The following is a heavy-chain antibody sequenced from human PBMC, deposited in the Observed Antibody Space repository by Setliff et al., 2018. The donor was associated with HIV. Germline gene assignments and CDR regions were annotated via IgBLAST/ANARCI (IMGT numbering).Heavy chain of an antibody. V-gene: IGHV1-18*01. J-gene: IGHJ4*02. Sequence: APVKVSCKASGYTFTNFGITWVRQAPGQGLEWMGWISPYNGNTNYAPELHGRVTMTTDTSTSTASLELRSLRSDDTAVYYCARDRIPSKWLLESDYWGQGTLVTVSS. CDR3: ARDRIPSKWLLESDY. CDR2: ISPYNGNT. CDR1: GYTFTNFG. D-gene: IGHD3-22*01.